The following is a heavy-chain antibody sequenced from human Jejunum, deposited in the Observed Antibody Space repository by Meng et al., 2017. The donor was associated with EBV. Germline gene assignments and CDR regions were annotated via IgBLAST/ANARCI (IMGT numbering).Heavy chain of an antibody. V-gene: IGHV4-34*01. CDR3: ARVAYDEAFAGWFDP. CDR1: GGSFSGYY. Sequence: GELGRGGAGLLKPSETLSLTCVVNGGSFSGYYWTWIRQPPGKGLEWIGEINHGDRTNYNPSLKSRVTVSVDTSKNQFSLRLTSVTDADTAVYYCARVAYDEAFAGWFDPWGQGTLVTVSS. D-gene: IGHD5-12*01. J-gene: IGHJ5*02. CDR2: INHGDRT.